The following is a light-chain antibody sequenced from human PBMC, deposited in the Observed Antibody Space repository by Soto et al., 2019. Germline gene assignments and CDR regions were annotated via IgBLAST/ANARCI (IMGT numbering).Light chain of an antibody. CDR1: SSDFAVYNY. J-gene: IGLJ2*01. CDR3: TSYTTSSTLV. CDR2: DVS. Sequence: QSALTQPASVSGSPGQSITISCAGASSDFAVYNYVSWYQQNPGKAPKLMIYDVSQRPSGVSDRFSGSKSGNTASLTISGLQAEDEADYYCTSYTTSSTLVFGGGTKVTVL. V-gene: IGLV2-14*03.